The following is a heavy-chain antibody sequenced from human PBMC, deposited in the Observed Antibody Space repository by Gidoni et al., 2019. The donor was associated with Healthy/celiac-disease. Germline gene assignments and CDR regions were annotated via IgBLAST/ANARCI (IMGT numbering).Heavy chain of an antibody. CDR2: ISSSGSTI. CDR3: ARDRSGWYEIGAGYYYGIDV. CDR1: GFTFSSYE. D-gene: IGHD6-19*01. V-gene: IGHV3-48*03. Sequence: EVQLVESGGGLVQPGGYLRLSCAASGFTFSSYELNCVRQAPGKGLVWVSYISSSGSTIYYADSVKGRFTISRDNAKNSLYLQMNSLRAEDTAVYYCARDRSGWYEIGAGYYYGIDVWGQGTTVTVSS. J-gene: IGHJ6*02.